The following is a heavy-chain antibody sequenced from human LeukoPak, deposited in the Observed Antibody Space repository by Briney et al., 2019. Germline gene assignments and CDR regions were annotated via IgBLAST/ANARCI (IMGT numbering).Heavy chain of an antibody. D-gene: IGHD5-18*01. CDR1: GYTFSAYY. CDR2: TNPDSGGT. Sequence: ASVKVSCKASGYTFSAYYMHWVRQAPGQGLEWMGWTNPDSGGTNYAQKFQGRVTMTRDTSISTAYMELSRLTSDDTAVYFCARDAKVDTAGDYWGQGTLVTVSS. J-gene: IGHJ4*02. CDR3: ARDAKVDTAGDY. V-gene: IGHV1-2*02.